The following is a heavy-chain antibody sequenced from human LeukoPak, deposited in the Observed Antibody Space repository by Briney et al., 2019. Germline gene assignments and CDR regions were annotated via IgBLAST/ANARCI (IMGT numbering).Heavy chain of an antibody. CDR3: ARAPAIADTDY. Sequence: GVAVIWYDGSNKYYADSVKGRFTISRDNSKNTLYLQMNSLRAEDTAVYYCARAPAIADTDYWGQGTLVTVSS. V-gene: IGHV3-33*01. J-gene: IGHJ4*02. CDR2: IWYDGSNK. D-gene: IGHD6-13*01.